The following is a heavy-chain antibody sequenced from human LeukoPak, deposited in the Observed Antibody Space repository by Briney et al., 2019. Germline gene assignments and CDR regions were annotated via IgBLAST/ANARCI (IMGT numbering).Heavy chain of an antibody. D-gene: IGHD4-23*01. V-gene: IGHV4-59*12. CDR2: IYYSGST. J-gene: IGHJ4*02. CDR1: GGSISSYY. Sequence: SETLSLTCTVSGGSISSYYWSWIRQPPGKGLEWIGYIYYSGSTNYNPSLKSRVTISVDTSKNQFSLKLSSVTAADTAVYYCARARATVEYYFDYWGQGTLVTVSS. CDR3: ARARATVEYYFDY.